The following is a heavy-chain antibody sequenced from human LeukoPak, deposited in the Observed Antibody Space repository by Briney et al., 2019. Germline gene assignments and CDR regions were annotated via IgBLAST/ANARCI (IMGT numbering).Heavy chain of an antibody. CDR2: ISGSSSSI. V-gene: IGHV3-21*04. Sequence: PGGSLRLSCAASGFTFSSYSMNWVRQAPGEGLEWVSSISGSSSSIYYADSMKGRFTISRDNAKNSLYLQMNSLRAEDTAVYYCARALHDAFDIWGQGTMVTVSS. CDR3: ARALHDAFDI. J-gene: IGHJ3*02. CDR1: GFTFSSYS.